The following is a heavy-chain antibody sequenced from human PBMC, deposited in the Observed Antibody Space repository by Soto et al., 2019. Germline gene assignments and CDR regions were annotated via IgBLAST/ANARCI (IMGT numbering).Heavy chain of an antibody. Sequence: QVQLQESGPGLVKPLQTLSLTCTVAGGSIRTVNYWWSWIRQSPDMGLEWIWHIYKRGSTYSNPSLESRVTMSVDTSKNQLSLTLSSVSAADTAVYYCARGPSGDKVDSWGQGTLVTVSS. CDR2: IYKRGST. CDR3: ARGPSGDKVDS. V-gene: IGHV4-30-4*01. CDR1: GGSIRTVNYW. J-gene: IGHJ4*02. D-gene: IGHD7-27*01.